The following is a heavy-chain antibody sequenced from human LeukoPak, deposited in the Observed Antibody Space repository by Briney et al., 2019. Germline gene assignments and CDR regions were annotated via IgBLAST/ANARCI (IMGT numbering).Heavy chain of an antibody. D-gene: IGHD6-19*01. J-gene: IGHJ4*02. Sequence: SQTLSLTCTVSGGSISSGGYYWSWIRQHPGKGLEWIGYIYYSGSTYYNPSLKCRVTMSVDTSKNQFSLKLSSVTAADTAVYYCARDVMSSHGWYFDYWGQGTLVTVSS. CDR1: GGSISSGGYY. CDR3: ARDVMSSHGWYFDY. CDR2: IYYSGST. V-gene: IGHV4-31*03.